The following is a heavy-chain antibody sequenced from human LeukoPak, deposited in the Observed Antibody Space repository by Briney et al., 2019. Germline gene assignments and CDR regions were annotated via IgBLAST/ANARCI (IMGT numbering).Heavy chain of an antibody. CDR2: IIPIFGTA. D-gene: IGHD3-3*01. CDR1: GGTFSSYA. J-gene: IGHJ3*02. Sequence: ASVKVSCKASGGTFSSYAISWVRQAPGQGLEWMGGIIPIFGTANYAQKFQGRVTITADKSTSTAYMELSSLRSEDTAVYYCARVKVGYDFWSGHYAFDIWGQGTMVTVSS. CDR3: ARVKVGYDFWSGHYAFDI. V-gene: IGHV1-69*06.